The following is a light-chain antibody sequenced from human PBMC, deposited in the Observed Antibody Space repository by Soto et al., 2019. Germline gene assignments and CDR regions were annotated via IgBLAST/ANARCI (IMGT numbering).Light chain of an antibody. CDR3: SSYTSSSTLDV. CDR1: SSDVWGYYF. J-gene: IGLJ1*01. V-gene: IGLV2-14*01. CDR2: EVS. Sequence: QSALAQPASVSWSPGQSITISCAGTSSDVWGYYFVSRYQQHPGKAPKLLIYEVSTRPSGVSNRFSGSKSGNTASLTISGLQAEDEADYYCSSYTSSSTLDVFGTGTKVTVL.